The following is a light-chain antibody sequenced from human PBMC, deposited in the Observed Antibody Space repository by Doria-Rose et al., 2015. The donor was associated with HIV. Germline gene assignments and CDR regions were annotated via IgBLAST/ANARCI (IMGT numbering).Light chain of an antibody. J-gene: IGKJ1*01. CDR1: QSFSSTC. CDR3: HQYGTSWT. CDR2: DGS. Sequence: EIVLTQSPGNLSLSPGERATLSCRASQSFSSTCLVWYQQQPGQAPSLLIYDGSTRATGIPDRFSASGSGTDFTLTINRLEPEDFALYYCHQYGTSWTFGQGTKVGI. V-gene: IGKV3-20*01.